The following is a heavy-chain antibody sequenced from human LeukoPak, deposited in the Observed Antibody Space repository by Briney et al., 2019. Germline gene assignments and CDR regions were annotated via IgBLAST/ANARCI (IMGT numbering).Heavy chain of an antibody. CDR1: GFTFSSYW. CDR3: AKQRERWLQLDYFDY. V-gene: IGHV3-48*01. D-gene: IGHD5-24*01. CDR2: ISTSSNTI. J-gene: IGHJ4*02. Sequence: PGGSPRLSCAASGFTFSSYWMSWVRQAPGKGLEWVSYISTSSNTIYYADSVKGRFTISRDNAKNTLYLQMNSLRAEDTAVYYCAKQRERWLQLDYFDYWGQGTLVTVSS.